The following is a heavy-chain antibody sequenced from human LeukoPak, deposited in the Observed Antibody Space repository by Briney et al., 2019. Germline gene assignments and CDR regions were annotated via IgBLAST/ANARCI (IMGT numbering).Heavy chain of an antibody. Sequence: SVKVSCKASGYTFTSYAISWVRQAPGQGLEWMGGIIPIFGTANYAQKFQGRVTITADESTSTAYMELSSLRSEDTAVYYCARDRDYGDLFADAFDIWGQGTMVTVSS. J-gene: IGHJ3*02. CDR2: IIPIFGTA. V-gene: IGHV1-69*13. D-gene: IGHD4-17*01. CDR1: GYTFTSYA. CDR3: ARDRDYGDLFADAFDI.